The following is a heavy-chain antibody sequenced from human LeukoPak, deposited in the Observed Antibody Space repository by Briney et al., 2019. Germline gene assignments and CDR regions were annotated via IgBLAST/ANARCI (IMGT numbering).Heavy chain of an antibody. J-gene: IGHJ4*02. CDR3: ARLGGELLRPADY. V-gene: IGHV1-8*01. D-gene: IGHD1-26*01. CDR1: VYSFISCD. Sequence: GASVTVSFTCTVYSFISCDINWVRQATGQGLAWVGWLNVYTGNTAYPENFQGRITITRDTSMRTVHMELSSLASDDAAVFYCARLGGELLRPADYWGQGTLVTVSS. CDR2: LNVYTGNT.